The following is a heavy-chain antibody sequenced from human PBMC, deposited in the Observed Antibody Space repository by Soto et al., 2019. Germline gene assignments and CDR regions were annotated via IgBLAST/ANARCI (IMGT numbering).Heavy chain of an antibody. CDR3: ARDLSNYCSSTSCYYDAFDI. Sequence: EVQLVESGGGLVQPGGSLRLSCAASGFTFSSYSMNWVRQAPGKGLEWVSYISSSSSTIYYADSVKGRFTISRDNAKNSLYLQMNSLRAEDTAVYYCARDLSNYCSSTSCYYDAFDIWGQGTMVTVSS. J-gene: IGHJ3*02. CDR2: ISSSSSTI. D-gene: IGHD2-2*01. V-gene: IGHV3-48*01. CDR1: GFTFSSYS.